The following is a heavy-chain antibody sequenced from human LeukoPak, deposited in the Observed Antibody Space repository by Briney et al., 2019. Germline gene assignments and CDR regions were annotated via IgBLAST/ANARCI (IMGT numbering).Heavy chain of an antibody. CDR2: IIAMGDPT. Sequence: GGSLRLSCAASGFTFTMYAMSWVRHAPGKGLEWVSSIIAMGDPTYYADSVKGRLTIPTDNSKNPVYLRMNSLRAESTAFYYCATEAVGYCGRTTCRGLYNFDYWGRGTLVTVSS. J-gene: IGHJ4*02. CDR3: ATEAVGYCGRTTCRGLYNFDY. CDR1: GFTFTMYA. V-gene: IGHV3-23*01. D-gene: IGHD2-2*01.